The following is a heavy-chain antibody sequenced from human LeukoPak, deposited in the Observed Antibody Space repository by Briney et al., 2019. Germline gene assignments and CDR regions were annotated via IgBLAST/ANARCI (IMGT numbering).Heavy chain of an antibody. D-gene: IGHD2-2*01. J-gene: IGHJ6*02. CDR3: ASLVPAAITGMDV. CDR2: INSDGSST. CDR1: GFTFSSYW. Sequence: PGGSLRLSSAASGFTFSSYWMHWVRQAPGKGLVWVSRINSDGSSTSYADSVKGRFTISRDNAKNTLYLQMNSLRAEDTAVYYCASLVPAAITGMDVWGQGTTVTVSS. V-gene: IGHV3-74*01.